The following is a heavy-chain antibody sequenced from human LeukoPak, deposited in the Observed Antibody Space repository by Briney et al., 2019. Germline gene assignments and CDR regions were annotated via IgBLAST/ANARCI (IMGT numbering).Heavy chain of an antibody. CDR3: ATQLFGYTTG. CDR2: ISSGDTI. J-gene: IGHJ4*02. V-gene: IGHV3-48*03. D-gene: IGHD2-2*02. CDR1: GFTFSSYE. Sequence: GGSLRLSCAASGFTFSSYEMNWVRQAPGKGPQWVSYISSGDTIYYADSVKGRFTISRDNAKNSLYLQMNSLISEDTAVYYCATQLFGYTTGWGQGTLVTVSS.